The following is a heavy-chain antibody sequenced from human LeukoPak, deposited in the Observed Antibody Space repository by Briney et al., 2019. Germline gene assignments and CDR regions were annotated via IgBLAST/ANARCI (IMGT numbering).Heavy chain of an antibody. CDR1: GYTFTSYY. V-gene: IGHV1-46*01. J-gene: IGHJ4*02. Sequence: ASVKVSFKSSGYTFTSYYMHWVRQAPGQGLEWMGIINPSGGSTSYAQKFQGRVTMTRDTSTITVYMELSSLSSEERVVNYCARGGYEYSSSSGYYFDYWGQGTLVTVSS. D-gene: IGHD6-6*01. CDR3: ARGGYEYSSSSGYYFDY. CDR2: INPSGGST.